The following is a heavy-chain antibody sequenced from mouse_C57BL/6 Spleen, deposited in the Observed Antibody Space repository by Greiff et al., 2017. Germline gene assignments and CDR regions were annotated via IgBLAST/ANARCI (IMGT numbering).Heavy chain of an antibody. CDR3: TSLMGDY. V-gene: IGHV1-15*01. D-gene: IGHD1-1*02. Sequence: VKLVESGAELVRPGASVTLSCKASGYTFTDYEMHWVKQTPVHGLEWIGAIDPETGGTAYNQKFKGKAILTADKSSSTAYMELRSLTSEDSAVYYCTSLMGDYWGQGTTLTVSS. CDR2: IDPETGGT. J-gene: IGHJ2*01. CDR1: GYTFTDYE.